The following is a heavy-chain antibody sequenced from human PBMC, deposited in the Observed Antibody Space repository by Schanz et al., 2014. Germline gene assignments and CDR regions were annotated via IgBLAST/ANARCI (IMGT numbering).Heavy chain of an antibody. Sequence: EVQLLESGGGLVQPGGSLRLSCAASGFTFTNYAMTWVRQAPGKGLEWVSRMIGSGSSVFYADSVKGRFTISRDNSNNTVYLQMNTLRAEDTAVYYCAREDCSATSCYFRYWGQGTLVTVSS. J-gene: IGHJ4*02. CDR1: GFTFTNYA. CDR3: AREDCSATSCYFRY. V-gene: IGHV3-23*01. CDR2: MIGSGSSV. D-gene: IGHD2-21*01.